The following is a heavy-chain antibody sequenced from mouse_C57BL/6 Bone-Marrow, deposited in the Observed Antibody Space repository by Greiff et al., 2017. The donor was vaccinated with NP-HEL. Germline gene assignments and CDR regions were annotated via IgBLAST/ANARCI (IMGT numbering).Heavy chain of an antibody. V-gene: IGHV1-64*01. CDR1: GYTFTSYW. CDR2: IHPNSGST. J-gene: IGHJ2*01. Sequence: QVQLQQPGAELVKPGASVKLSCKASGYTFTSYWMHWVKQRPGQGLEWIGMIHPNSGSTNYNEKFKSKATLTVDKSSSTAYMQLSSLTSEDSAVYYCARSEGLLRSHYWGQGTTLTVSS. CDR3: ARSEGLLRSHY. D-gene: IGHD1-1*01.